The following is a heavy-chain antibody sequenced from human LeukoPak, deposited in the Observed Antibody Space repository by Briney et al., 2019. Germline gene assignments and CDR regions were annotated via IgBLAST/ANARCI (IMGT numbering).Heavy chain of an antibody. CDR1: GGTFSSYA. CDR3: ARGRPNTAMAQIYYYYMDV. CDR2: IIPIFGTA. Sequence: ASVKVSCKASGGTFSSYAIRWVRQAPGQGLEWMGGIIPIFGTANYAQKFQGRDTITTDESTSTAYMELSSLRSEDTAVYYCARGRPNTAMAQIYYYYMDVWGKGTTVTVSS. J-gene: IGHJ6*03. D-gene: IGHD5-18*01. V-gene: IGHV1-69*05.